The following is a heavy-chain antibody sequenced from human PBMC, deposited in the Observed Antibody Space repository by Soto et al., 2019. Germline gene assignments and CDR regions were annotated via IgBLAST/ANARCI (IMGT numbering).Heavy chain of an antibody. CDR3: ARARVPDTAMVIMVDYFDY. J-gene: IGHJ4*02. V-gene: IGHV3-21*01. CDR2: ISSSSSYI. CDR1: GFTFSSYS. Sequence: GGSLRLSCAASGFTFSSYSMNWVRQAPGKGLEWVSSISSSSSYIYYADSVKGRFTISRDNAKNSLYLQMNSLRAEDTAVYYCARARVPDTAMVIMVDYFDYWGQGTLVTVSS. D-gene: IGHD5-18*01.